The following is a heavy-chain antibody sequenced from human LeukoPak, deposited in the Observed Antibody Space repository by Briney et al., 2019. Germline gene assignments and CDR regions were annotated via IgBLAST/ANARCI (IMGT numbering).Heavy chain of an antibody. CDR3: ARGPLYYYDSSGYYFDY. J-gene: IGHJ4*02. CDR1: GGSFSGYY. CDR2: INHSGST. V-gene: IGHV4-34*01. Sequence: SETLSLTCAVYGGSFSGYYWSWIRQPPGKGLEWIGEINHSGSTNYNPSLESRVTISVDTSKNQFSLKLSSVTAADTAVYYCARGPLYYYDSSGYYFDYWGQGTLVTVSS. D-gene: IGHD3-22*01.